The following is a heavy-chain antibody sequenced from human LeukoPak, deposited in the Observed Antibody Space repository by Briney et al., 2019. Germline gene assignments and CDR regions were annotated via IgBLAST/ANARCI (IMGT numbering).Heavy chain of an antibody. CDR1: AGSCSGYY. J-gene: IGHJ5*02. V-gene: IGHV4-34*01. Sequence: SETLSLTCAGYAGSCSGYYWSWLRQPPGKGREWIGEINDSGRTNYNPSLKSRVTISVDTSKNQFSLKLSSVTAADTAVYCCARAEADCSSTSCYINWFDPWGQGTLVTVSS. CDR2: INDSGRT. CDR3: ARAEADCSSTSCYINWFDP. D-gene: IGHD2-2*01.